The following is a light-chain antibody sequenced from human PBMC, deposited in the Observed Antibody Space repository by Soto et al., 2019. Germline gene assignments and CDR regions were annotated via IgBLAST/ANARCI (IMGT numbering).Light chain of an antibody. J-gene: IGLJ3*02. CDR1: SSDIGGFNY. CDR3: SSYTTTSTLGV. Sequence: QSALTQPASVSGSPGQSITISCTGTSSDIGGFNYVSWYQQHPGTAPKLIIYEFSNRPSGISNRFSGSKSGNTASLTISGLQAEDEADYYCSSYTTTSTLGVFGGGTKLTVL. CDR2: EFS. V-gene: IGLV2-14*01.